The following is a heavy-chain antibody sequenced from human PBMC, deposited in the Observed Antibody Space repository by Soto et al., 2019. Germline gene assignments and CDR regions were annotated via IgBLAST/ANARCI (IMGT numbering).Heavy chain of an antibody. Sequence: GGSLRLSCAASGFTFSSYSMNWVRQAPGKGLEWVSSISSNSSNIYYADSVKGRFTISRDNAKNTLYQQMNRLRAEDTAVYYCVRTSLVVAAATREDYWGQGTLVTVSS. CDR1: GFTFSSYS. V-gene: IGHV3-21*01. CDR2: ISSNSSNI. D-gene: IGHD2-15*01. CDR3: VRTSLVVAAATREDY. J-gene: IGHJ4*02.